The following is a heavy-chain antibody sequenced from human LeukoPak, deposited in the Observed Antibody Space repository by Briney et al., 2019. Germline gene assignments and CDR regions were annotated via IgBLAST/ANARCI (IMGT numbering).Heavy chain of an antibody. CDR3: ARSHGGHYYYYGMDV. Sequence: GGSLRLSCAASGFSAYSMNWVRQAPGKGLEWVSSISSSSSYIFYANSVKGRFTISRDDAKNSLYLQMNSLRAEDTAVYYCARSHGGHYYYYGMDVWGQGTTVTVSS. V-gene: IGHV3-21*01. D-gene: IGHD3-10*01. CDR1: GFSAYS. CDR2: ISSSSSYI. J-gene: IGHJ6*02.